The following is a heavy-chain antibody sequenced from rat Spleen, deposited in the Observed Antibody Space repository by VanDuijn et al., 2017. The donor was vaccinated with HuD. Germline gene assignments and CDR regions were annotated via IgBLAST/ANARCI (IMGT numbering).Heavy chain of an antibody. J-gene: IGHJ3*01. D-gene: IGHD1-4*01. V-gene: IGHV2-19*01. CDR3: ARGINYPGPLDY. CDR1: GFSLTDYS. CDR2: IWDDGTT. Sequence: QVQLKESGPGLVQPSQTLSLTCTVSGFSLTDYSVHWVRQPPGKGLEWMGVIWDDGTTDYNSALKSRLSISRDTSKSQVFLKMNSLQTEDTAIYFCARGINYPGPLDYWGQGTLVTVSS.